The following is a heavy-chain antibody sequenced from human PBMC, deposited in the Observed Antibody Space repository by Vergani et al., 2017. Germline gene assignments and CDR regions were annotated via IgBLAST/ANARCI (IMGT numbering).Heavy chain of an antibody. CDR3: PTDPRYCGDSAGXWLRDHHYYGMDV. J-gene: IGHJ6*02. V-gene: IGHV3-15*07. Sequence: EVQLVESGGGIVKPGGSLRLSCVASGFSFRNAWMNWVRRTPGKGLEWVGRIKSTFDRGTTDYAAAVKGRFTISRDDSKNTLFLQMNGLKTEDIGVYYSPTDPRYCGDSAGXWLRDHHYYGMDVWGQGTTVTVS. CDR2: IKSTFDRGTT. CDR1: GFSFRNAW. D-gene: IGHD2-21*01.